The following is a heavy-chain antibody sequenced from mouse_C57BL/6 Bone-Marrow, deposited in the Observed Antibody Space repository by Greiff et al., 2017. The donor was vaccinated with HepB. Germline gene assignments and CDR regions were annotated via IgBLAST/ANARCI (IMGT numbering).Heavy chain of an antibody. J-gene: IGHJ2*01. Sequence: EVQLVESGPELVKPGASVKMSCKASGYTFTDYNMHWVKQSHGKSLEWIGYINPNNGGTSYNQKFKGKATLTVNKSSSTAYMELRSLTSEDSAVYYCARYYYGSSYGYWGQGTTLTVSS. V-gene: IGHV1-22*01. CDR3: ARYYYGSSYGY. D-gene: IGHD1-1*01. CDR1: GYTFTDYN. CDR2: INPNNGGT.